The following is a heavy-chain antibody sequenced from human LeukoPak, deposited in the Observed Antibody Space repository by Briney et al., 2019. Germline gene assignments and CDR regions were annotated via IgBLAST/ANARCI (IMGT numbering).Heavy chain of an antibody. CDR3: GRRANSGFDAFDI. J-gene: IGHJ3*02. CDR1: GGSISSYY. Sequence: SETLSLTCTVSGGSISSYYWSWIRQPPGKGLEWIGYIYYSGSTNYNPSLKSRVTISVDTSKNQFSLKLSSVTAADTAVYYCGRRANSGFDAFDIWGQGTMVTVSS. D-gene: IGHD3-22*01. CDR2: IYYSGST. V-gene: IGHV4-59*01.